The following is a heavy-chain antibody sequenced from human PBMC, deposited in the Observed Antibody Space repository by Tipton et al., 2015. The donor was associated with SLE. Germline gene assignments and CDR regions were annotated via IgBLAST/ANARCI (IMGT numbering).Heavy chain of an antibody. CDR3: EREYVGNEASGAFDI. Sequence: GSLRLSCAASGFTVSSNYMSWVRQAPGKGLEWVSVIYSGGSTYYADSVKGRFTISRHNSKNTLYLQMNSRRAEDTAVYYCEREYVGNEASGAFDIWGQGTMVTVSS. CDR2: IYSGGST. D-gene: IGHD4-23*01. CDR1: GFTVSSNY. J-gene: IGHJ3*02. V-gene: IGHV3-53*04.